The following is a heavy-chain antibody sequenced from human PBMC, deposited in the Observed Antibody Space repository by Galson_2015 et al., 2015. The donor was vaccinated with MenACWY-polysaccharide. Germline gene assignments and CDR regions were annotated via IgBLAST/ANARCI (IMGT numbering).Heavy chain of an antibody. Sequence: SETLSLTCTVSGDSISNTYWTWVRQPAGKGLEWIGRVYADGEANYNSSLKSRVIMSTDTSKNQFSLKLSFVTAADTAVYYCARGRRGEGTDYWGQGTLVTVSS. CDR1: GDSISNTY. CDR3: ARGRRGEGTDY. V-gene: IGHV4-4*07. D-gene: IGHD3-10*01. J-gene: IGHJ4*02. CDR2: VYADGEA.